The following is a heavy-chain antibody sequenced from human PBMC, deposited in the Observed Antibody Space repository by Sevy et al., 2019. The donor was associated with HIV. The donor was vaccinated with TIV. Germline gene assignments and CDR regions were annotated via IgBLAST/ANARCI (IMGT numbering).Heavy chain of an antibody. J-gene: IGHJ6*02. D-gene: IGHD5-18*01. CDR3: AKDLGYSDGSVPGGMDV. CDR2: IRGSGGSK. V-gene: IGHV3-23*01. Sequence: GGSLRLSCAASGFTFSSYAMSWVRQAPGKGLEWVSAIRGSGGSKYYADSVKGRVTISRDNSKNTLYLQMNSLRAEDTAVYYCAKDLGYSDGSVPGGMDVWGQGTTVTVSS. CDR1: GFTFSSYA.